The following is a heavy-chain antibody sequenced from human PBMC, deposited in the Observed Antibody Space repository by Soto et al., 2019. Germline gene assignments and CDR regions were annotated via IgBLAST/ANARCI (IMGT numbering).Heavy chain of an antibody. V-gene: IGHV3-64*01. CDR3: SRADASGSYPY. CDR1: GFTFSSYA. J-gene: IGHJ4*02. Sequence: EVQLVESGGGLVQPGGSLRLSCAASGFTFSSYAMHWVRQAPGKGLEYVSAISSNGGSTYYANSVQGRFTISRDNSKNAMYLQMGSLRPEDMAVYYCSRADASGSYPYWGQGTLVTVSS. CDR2: ISSNGGST. D-gene: IGHD3-10*01.